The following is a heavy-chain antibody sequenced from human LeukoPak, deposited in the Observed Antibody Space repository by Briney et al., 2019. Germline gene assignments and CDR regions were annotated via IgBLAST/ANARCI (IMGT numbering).Heavy chain of an antibody. CDR2: IRSKTNSYAT. Sequence: PGGSLKLSCAVSGFTFSDSAVHWVRQASGKGLEWIGRIRSKTNSYATAYAASVKGRFTISRDDSKNTAYLQMNSLKTVDTAVYYCTRINYDSSDYPHPFDYWGQGTLVTVSS. CDR3: TRINYDSSDYPHPFDY. J-gene: IGHJ4*02. D-gene: IGHD3-22*01. V-gene: IGHV3-73*01. CDR1: GFTFSDSA.